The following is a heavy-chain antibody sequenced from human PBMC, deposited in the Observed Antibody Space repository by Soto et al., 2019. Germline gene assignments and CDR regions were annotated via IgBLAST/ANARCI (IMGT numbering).Heavy chain of an antibody. D-gene: IGHD1-1*01. Sequence: SGPTLVNPTQTLTLTCTFSGFSLTTRPVGVGWIRQPPGQALEWLALIYWGDDKRYNPSLKTRVTITKDTSKNQVVLTMTNMDPVDTATYYCAHRQLYNGAWNEGTFDYWGQGALVTVSS. CDR3: AHRQLYNGAWNEGTFDY. V-gene: IGHV2-5*02. J-gene: IGHJ4*02. CDR1: GFSLTTRPVG. CDR2: IYWGDDK.